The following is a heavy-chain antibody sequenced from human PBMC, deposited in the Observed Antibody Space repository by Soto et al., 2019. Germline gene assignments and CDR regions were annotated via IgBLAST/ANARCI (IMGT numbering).Heavy chain of an antibody. J-gene: IGHJ4*02. D-gene: IGHD3-3*01. Sequence: EVQLLESGGGLVQPGGSLRLSCAASGFTFSSYAMSWVRQAPGKGLEWVSAISGSGGSTYYADSVKGRFTISRDNSKKTLYLQMNSLRAEDTAVYYCAKRTNYDFWSGYYSFDYWGQGTLVTVSS. CDR2: ISGSGGST. V-gene: IGHV3-23*01. CDR1: GFTFSSYA. CDR3: AKRTNYDFWSGYYSFDY.